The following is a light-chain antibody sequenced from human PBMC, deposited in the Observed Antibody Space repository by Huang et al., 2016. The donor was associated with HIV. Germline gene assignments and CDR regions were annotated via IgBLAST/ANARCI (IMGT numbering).Light chain of an antibody. CDR2: GAS. Sequence: EIVLTQSPGTLSLSPGERATISCRASPSVSSNYLAGYQQKPGQAPRRRIYGASIRATGIPVRFSCSGSGTDCTLTISRLEPEDFAVYCRQHYGSSPQTFGQGTKVEIK. J-gene: IGKJ1*01. V-gene: IGKV3-20*01. CDR3: QHYGSSPQT. CDR1: PSVSSNY.